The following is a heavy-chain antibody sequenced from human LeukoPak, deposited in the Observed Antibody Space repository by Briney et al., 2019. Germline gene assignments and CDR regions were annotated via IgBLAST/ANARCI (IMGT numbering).Heavy chain of an antibody. CDR1: GGSISSGGYY. J-gene: IGHJ4*02. CDR3: ARESWGAAGPYGFDY. CDR2: IYYSGST. V-gene: IGHV4-31*03. Sequence: PSETLSLTCTVSGGSISSGGYYWSWIRQHPGKGLEWNGYIYYSGSTYYNPSLKSRVTISVDTSKNQFSLKLSSVTAADTAVYYCARESWGAAGPYGFDYWGQGTLVTVSS. D-gene: IGHD3-16*01.